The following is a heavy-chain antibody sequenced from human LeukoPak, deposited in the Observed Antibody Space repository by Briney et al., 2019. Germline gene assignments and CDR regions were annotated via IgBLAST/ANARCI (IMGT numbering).Heavy chain of an antibody. Sequence: SETLSLTCAVSGGSISSSNWWSWVRQPPGKGLEWIGEIYHSGSTNYNPSLKSRVTISVDKSKNQFSLKLSSVTAADTAVYYCARHKPDEYYDILTGYPGAFDIWGQGTMVTVSS. V-gene: IGHV4-4*02. CDR2: IYHSGST. CDR3: ARHKPDEYYDILTGYPGAFDI. J-gene: IGHJ3*02. D-gene: IGHD3-9*01. CDR1: GGSISSSNW.